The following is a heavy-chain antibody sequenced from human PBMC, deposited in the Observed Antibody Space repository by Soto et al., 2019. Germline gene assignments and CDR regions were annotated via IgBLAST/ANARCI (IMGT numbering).Heavy chain of an antibody. J-gene: IGHJ3*01. V-gene: IGHV1-46*03. CDR1: GYTFTNYY. CDR2: INPNGGST. CDR3: ARATCTTVTNRLNDVFDV. Sequence: QVQLVQSGAEVKKPGASVRVSCKASGYTFTNYYIDWVRQAPGQGLEWMGIINPNGGSTTYVQKCQGRVTMTRDTSTSTVYMELSSLRSEDTAVYYCARATCTTVTNRLNDVFDVWGQGTMVTVSS. D-gene: IGHD4-4*01.